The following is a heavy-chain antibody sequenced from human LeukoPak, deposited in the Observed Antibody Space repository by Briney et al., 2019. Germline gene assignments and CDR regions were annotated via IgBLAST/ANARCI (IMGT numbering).Heavy chain of an antibody. Sequence: PSETPSLTCAVSGGSISSGGYSWSWIRQPPGKGLEWIGYIYHSGSTYYNPSLKSRVTISVDRSKNQFSLKLSSVTAADTAVYYCAGTWIQLWLGIVSDAFDIWGQGTMVTVSS. D-gene: IGHD5-18*01. CDR1: GGSISSGGYS. J-gene: IGHJ3*02. V-gene: IGHV4-30-2*01. CDR3: AGTWIQLWLGIVSDAFDI. CDR2: IYHSGST.